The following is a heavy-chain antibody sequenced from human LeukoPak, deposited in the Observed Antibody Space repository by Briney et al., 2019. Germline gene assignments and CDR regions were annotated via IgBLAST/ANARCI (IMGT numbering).Heavy chain of an antibody. D-gene: IGHD3-9*01. V-gene: IGHV4-34*01. CDR2: INHSGST. CDR3: ARGGHMGDILTGYPFDP. Sequence: PSETLSLTCAVYGGCFSGHYWSWIRQPPGKGLEWIGEINHSGSTNYNPSLKSRVTISVDTSKNQFSLKLSSVTAADTAVYYCARGGHMGDILTGYPFDPWGQGTLVTVSS. J-gene: IGHJ5*02. CDR1: GGCFSGHY.